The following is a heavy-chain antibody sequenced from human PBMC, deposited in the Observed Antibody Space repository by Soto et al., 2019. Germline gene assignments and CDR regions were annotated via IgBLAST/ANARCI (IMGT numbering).Heavy chain of an antibody. Sequence: KPSETLSLTCTVSGGSISSSSYYWGWIRQPPGKGLEWIGSIYYSGSTYYNPSLKSRVTISVDTSKNQFSLKLSSVTAADTAVYYCARGYSSGWAGAENWFDPWGQGTLVTVSS. J-gene: IGHJ5*02. CDR2: IYYSGST. V-gene: IGHV4-39*01. D-gene: IGHD6-19*01. CDR1: GGSISSSSYY. CDR3: ARGYSSGWAGAENWFDP.